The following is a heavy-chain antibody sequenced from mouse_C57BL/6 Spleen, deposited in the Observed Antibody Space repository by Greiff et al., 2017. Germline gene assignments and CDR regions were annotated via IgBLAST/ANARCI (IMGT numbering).Heavy chain of an antibody. CDR2: IDPENGDT. V-gene: IGHV14-4*01. J-gene: IGHJ2*01. Sequence: VQLQQSGAELVRPGASVKLSCTASGFNIKDDYMHWVKQRPEQGLEWIGWIDPENGDTEYASQFQGKATITADTSSNTAYLQLSSLTSEDTAVYYCTLDDSSWFADWGPGTTLTVSS. CDR1: GFNIKDDY. D-gene: IGHD2-4*01. CDR3: TLDDSSWFAD.